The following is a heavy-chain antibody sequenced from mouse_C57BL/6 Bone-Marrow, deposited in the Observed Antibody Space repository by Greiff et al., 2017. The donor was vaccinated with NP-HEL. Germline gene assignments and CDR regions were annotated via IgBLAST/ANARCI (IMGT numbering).Heavy chain of an antibody. V-gene: IGHV1-5*01. CDR1: GYTFTSYW. J-gene: IGHJ4*01. Sequence: EVQLVESGTVLARPGASVKMSCKTSGYTFTSYWMHWVKQRPGQGLEWIGAIYPGNSDTSYNQKFKGKAKLTAVTSASTAYMELSSLTNEDSAVYYCTRGIYYGNPPYAMDYWGQGTSVTVSS. CDR3: TRGIYYGNPPYAMDY. CDR2: IYPGNSDT. D-gene: IGHD2-1*01.